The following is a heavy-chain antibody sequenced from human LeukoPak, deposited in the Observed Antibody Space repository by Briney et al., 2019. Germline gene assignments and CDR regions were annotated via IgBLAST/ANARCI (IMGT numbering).Heavy chain of an antibody. CDR1: GFIFNDYG. Sequence: GRSLRLSCAASGFIFNDYGMHWGRQAPGKGLEWVAFIRYDGSDKYYLDSVKGRFTISRDNSKNTLYLQMNSLRAEDTAVYYCAKEGTASKPSDLDYWGQGTLVTVSS. CDR2: IRYDGSDK. CDR3: AKEGTASKPSDLDY. V-gene: IGHV3-30*02. J-gene: IGHJ4*02. D-gene: IGHD1/OR15-1a*01.